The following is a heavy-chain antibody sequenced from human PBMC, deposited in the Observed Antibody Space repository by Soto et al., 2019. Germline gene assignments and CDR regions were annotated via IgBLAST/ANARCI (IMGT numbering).Heavy chain of an antibody. CDR1: GFTFSNYA. CDR2: ISASGGIT. D-gene: IGHD1-1*01. J-gene: IGHJ4*02. Sequence: GGSLRLSCAVSGFTFSNYAMSWVRQAPGKGLEWVSVISASGGITYYADSVKGRFTISRDNSENTLYLQVNSLRAEDTAVYYCAKPSRTNLSPFDYWGQGTLVTVSS. CDR3: AKPSRTNLSPFDY. V-gene: IGHV3-23*01.